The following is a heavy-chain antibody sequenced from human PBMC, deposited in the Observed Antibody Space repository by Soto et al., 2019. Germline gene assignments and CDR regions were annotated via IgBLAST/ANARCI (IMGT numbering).Heavy chain of an antibody. J-gene: IGHJ5*02. CDR3: ARALAVAGNWFDP. CDR2: IYHSGST. Sequence: PSETLSLTCAVSGGSISSGGYSWSWIRQPPGKGLEWIGYIYHSGSTYYNPSLKSRVTISVDRSKNQFSLKLSSVTAADTAVYYCARALAVAGNWFDPWGQGTLVTVSS. D-gene: IGHD6-19*01. CDR1: GGSISSGGYS. V-gene: IGHV4-30-2*01.